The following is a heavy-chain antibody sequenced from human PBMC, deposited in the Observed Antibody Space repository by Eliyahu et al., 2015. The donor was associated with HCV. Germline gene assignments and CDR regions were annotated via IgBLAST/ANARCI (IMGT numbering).Heavy chain of an antibody. V-gene: IGHV1-18*01. Sequence: QVQLVQSGAEVKKPGASVKVSCKASGYTFTSYGXSWVRQAXGQGLEWMGWISAYNGNTNYAQKLQGRVTMTTDTSTSTAYMELRSLRSDDTAVYYCARTSGVGGINIVLVVYAPPGDYYYMDVWGKGTTVTVSS. CDR3: ARTSGVGGINIVLVVYAPPGDYYYMDV. CDR2: ISAYNGNT. J-gene: IGHJ6*03. D-gene: IGHD2-8*02. CDR1: GYTFTSYG.